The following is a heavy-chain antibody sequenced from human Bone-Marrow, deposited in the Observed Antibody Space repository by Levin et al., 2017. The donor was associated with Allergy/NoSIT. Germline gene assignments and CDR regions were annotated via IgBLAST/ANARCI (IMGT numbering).Heavy chain of an antibody. D-gene: IGHD4-17*01. V-gene: IGHV1-2*02. CDR1: GYTFTGYY. Sequence: GESLKISCKASGYTFTGYYMHWVRQAPGQGLEWMGWINPNSGGTNYAQKFQGRVTMTRDTSISTAYMELSRLRSDDTAVYYCARGEPLYGDAWFDPWGQGTLVTVSS. CDR3: ARGEPLYGDAWFDP. J-gene: IGHJ5*02. CDR2: INPNSGGT.